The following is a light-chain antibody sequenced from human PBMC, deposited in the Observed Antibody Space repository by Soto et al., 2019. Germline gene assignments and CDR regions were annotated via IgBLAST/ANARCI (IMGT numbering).Light chain of an antibody. V-gene: IGKV3D-15*01. CDR3: QQANSFPLT. J-gene: IGKJ4*01. CDR1: QSVSSN. CDR2: GAS. Sequence: EIVMTQSPAPLSVSPGERATLSCRASQSVSSNLAWYQQKPGQAPRLLIYGASTRATGIPARFSGSGSGTDFTLTISSLQPEDVATYYCQQANSFPLTLGGGTKVDIK.